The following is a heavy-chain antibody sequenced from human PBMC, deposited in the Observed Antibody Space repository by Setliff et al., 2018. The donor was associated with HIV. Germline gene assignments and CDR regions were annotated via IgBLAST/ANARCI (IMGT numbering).Heavy chain of an antibody. CDR1: GGSISSYY. D-gene: IGHD3-22*01. V-gene: IGHV4-4*09. CDR2: IHSSGST. J-gene: IGHJ4*02. Sequence: SETLSLTCTVSGGSISSYYWSWIRQPPGKGLEWIGNIHSSGSTNYNPSLKSRVTLSADTSKNQLSLSLTSVTAADTAVYYCARVRLTMIMMVDYFDQWGQGTLVTVSS. CDR3: ARVRLTMIMMVDYFDQ.